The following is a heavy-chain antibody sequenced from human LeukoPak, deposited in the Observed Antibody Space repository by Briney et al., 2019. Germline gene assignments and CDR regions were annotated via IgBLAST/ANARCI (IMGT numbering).Heavy chain of an antibody. CDR2: IWYDGNKK. CDR1: GFTFNRYG. Sequence: GGSLRLSCAASGFTFNRYGMHWVRQAPGKGLEWVALIWYDGNKKYYADSVKGRFTISRDNSKNMLYLQMNSLRAEDTAVYYCAKDHKRITMIVVVITYFDYWGQGTLVTVSS. V-gene: IGHV3-33*06. D-gene: IGHD3-22*01. J-gene: IGHJ4*02. CDR3: AKDHKRITMIVVVITYFDY.